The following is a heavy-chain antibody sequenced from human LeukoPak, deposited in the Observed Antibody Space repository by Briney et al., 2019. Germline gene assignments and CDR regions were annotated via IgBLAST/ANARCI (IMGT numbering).Heavy chain of an antibody. J-gene: IGHJ4*02. CDR3: VRDGGSYYNFFDY. CDR2: IYYSGST. D-gene: IGHD1-26*01. Sequence: SETLSLTCTVSGGSISSSSYYWGWIRQPPGKGLEWIGSIYYSGSTYYNPSLKSRVTISVDTSKNQFSLKLSSVTAADTAVYYCVRDGGSYYNFFDYWGQGTLVTVSS. CDR1: GGSISSSSYY. V-gene: IGHV4-39*07.